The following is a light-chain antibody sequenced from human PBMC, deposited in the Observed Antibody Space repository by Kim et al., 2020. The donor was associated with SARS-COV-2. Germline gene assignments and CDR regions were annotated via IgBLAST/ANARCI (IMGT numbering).Light chain of an antibody. V-gene: IGKV3-15*01. Sequence: VSPGERATLSCRASQSIGNNVAWYQQKPGQAPKLLIYGASTRATGLPARFSGSGSGTHFTLTISSLQSEDLAVYYCQQYNNWPLYSFGQGTKLEI. CDR3: QQYNNWPLYS. CDR1: QSIGNN. J-gene: IGKJ2*01. CDR2: GAS.